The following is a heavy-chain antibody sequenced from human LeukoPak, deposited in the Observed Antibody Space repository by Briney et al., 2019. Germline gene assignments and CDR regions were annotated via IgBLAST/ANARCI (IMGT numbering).Heavy chain of an antibody. CDR2: IYYSGST. J-gene: IGHJ3*02. D-gene: IGHD5-24*01. CDR3: AREVPAGVEMATIETDAFDI. V-gene: IGHV4-31*03. CDR1: GGSISSGVYY. Sequence: PSETLSLTCTVSGGSISSGVYYWSWIRQHPGKGLEWIGYIYYSGSTYYNPSLKSRVTISVDTSKNQFSLKLSSVTAADTAVYYCAREVPAGVEMATIETDAFDIWGQGTMVTVSS.